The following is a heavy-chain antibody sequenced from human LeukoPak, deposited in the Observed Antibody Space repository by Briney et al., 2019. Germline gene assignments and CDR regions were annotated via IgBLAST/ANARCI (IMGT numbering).Heavy chain of an antibody. CDR2: VTDSGGST. CDR3: ARGSQRAFDI. Sequence: GGSLRLSCAASGFTFSSFAMNWVRQAPGKGLEWVSVVTDSGGSTYYADSVKGRFTISRDNSKNTLYLQMNSLRAEDTAVYYCARGSQRAFDIWGQGTMVTVSS. D-gene: IGHD2-15*01. CDR1: GFTFSSFA. J-gene: IGHJ3*02. V-gene: IGHV3-23*01.